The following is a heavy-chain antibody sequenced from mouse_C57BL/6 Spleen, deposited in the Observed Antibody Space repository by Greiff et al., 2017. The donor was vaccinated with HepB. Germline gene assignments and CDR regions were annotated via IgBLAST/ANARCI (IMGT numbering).Heavy chain of an antibody. D-gene: IGHD1-1*01. V-gene: IGHV5-17*01. CDR1: GFTFSDYG. CDR2: ISSGSSTI. CDR3: AHYGSSLYWYFDV. J-gene: IGHJ1*03. Sequence: DVMLVESGGGLVKPGGSLKLSCAASGFTFSDYGMHWVRQAPEKGLEWVAYISSGSSTIYYADTVKGRFTISRDNAKNTLFLQMTSLRSEDTAIYFCAHYGSSLYWYFDVWGTGTTVTVSS.